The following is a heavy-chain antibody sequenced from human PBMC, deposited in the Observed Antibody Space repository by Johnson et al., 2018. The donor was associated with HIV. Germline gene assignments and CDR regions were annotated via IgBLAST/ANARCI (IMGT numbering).Heavy chain of an antibody. CDR2: IYSGGST. V-gene: IGHV3-NL1*01. Sequence: QVQLVESGGGVVQPGGSLRLSCAASGFTFSSYVMHWVRQAPGKGLEWVAVIYSGGSTYHADSLKGRFTISRDNSNNILYLQMNSLRVKDTAVYYCAKVAVATAAGGVALDIWGPRTMVTVS. CDR1: GFTFSSYV. D-gene: IGHD6-13*01. J-gene: IGHJ3*02. CDR3: AKVAVATAAGGVALDI.